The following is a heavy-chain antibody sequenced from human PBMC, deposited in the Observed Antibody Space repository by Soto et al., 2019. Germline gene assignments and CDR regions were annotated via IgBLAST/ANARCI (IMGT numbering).Heavy chain of an antibody. CDR3: AKDYYERSGYYYFDY. CDR2: ISGSGGST. CDR1: GFTFSSYA. J-gene: IGHJ4*02. V-gene: IGHV3-23*01. D-gene: IGHD3-22*01. Sequence: GGSLRLSCAASGFTFSSYAMSWVRQAPGKGLEWVSAISGSGGSTYYADSVKSRFTISTDNSKNTLYLQMNSLRAEDTAVYYCAKDYYERSGYYYFDYWGQGTPVTVSS.